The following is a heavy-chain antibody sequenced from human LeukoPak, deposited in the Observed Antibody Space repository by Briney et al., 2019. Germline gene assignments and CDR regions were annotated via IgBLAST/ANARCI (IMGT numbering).Heavy chain of an antibody. V-gene: IGHV4-34*01. J-gene: IGHJ5*02. CDR2: INHSGST. CDR3: ASSVVTPSHWFDP. D-gene: IGHD4-23*01. Sequence: ETLSPTCAFYGGSFRGYYRSWIRQPPGKGLEWNGEINHSGSTNYNPSLKSRVTISVDTSKNQFSLKLSSVTAADTAVYYCASSVVTPSHWFDPWGQGTLVTVSS. CDR1: GGSFRGYY.